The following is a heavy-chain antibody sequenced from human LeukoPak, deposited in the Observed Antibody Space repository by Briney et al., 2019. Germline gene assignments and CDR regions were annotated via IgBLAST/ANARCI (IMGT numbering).Heavy chain of an antibody. V-gene: IGHV4-39*07. J-gene: IGHJ3*02. D-gene: IGHD3-22*01. Sequence: PSETLSLTCSVSGGSIISSGYSWAWIRQPPGKGLEWVASVYYTGSTYYNPSLQGRVTISIDTSKNQFSLKLSSVTAADTAVYYCASDSSGYRHAFDIWGQGTMVTVSS. CDR1: GGSIISSGYS. CDR3: ASDSSGYRHAFDI. CDR2: VYYTGST.